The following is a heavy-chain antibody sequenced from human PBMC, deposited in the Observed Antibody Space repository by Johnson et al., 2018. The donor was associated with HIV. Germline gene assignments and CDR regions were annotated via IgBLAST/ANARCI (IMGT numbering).Heavy chain of an antibody. CDR3: ARRSITSDGFDI. D-gene: IGHD2-2*01. V-gene: IGHV3-13*01. J-gene: IGHJ3*02. CDR1: GFTSTNCA. Sequence: VQLVESGGGVVQPGRSLRLSCAASGFTSTNCARHWVRQAAGKGLEWVSEIDSDGETYYPASVKGRFTTSRENYKNSFYLHMNSLRAGDTAVYYCARRSITSDGFDIWGQGKMVTVSS. CDR2: IDSDGET.